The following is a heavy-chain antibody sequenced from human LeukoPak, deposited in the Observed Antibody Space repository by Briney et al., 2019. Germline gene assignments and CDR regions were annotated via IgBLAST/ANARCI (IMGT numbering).Heavy chain of an antibody. V-gene: IGHV3-30*03. CDR1: GFTFSSYG. J-gene: IGHJ4*02. CDR2: ISYDGSNK. D-gene: IGHD7-27*01. CDR3: TRDEPNWGSRSDY. Sequence: QPGRSLRLSCAASGFTFSSYGMHWVRQAPGKGLEWVAVISYDGSNKYYADSVKGRFTISRDNSKNTLYLQMSSLRAEDTAVYYCTRDEPNWGSRSDYWGQGTLVTVSS.